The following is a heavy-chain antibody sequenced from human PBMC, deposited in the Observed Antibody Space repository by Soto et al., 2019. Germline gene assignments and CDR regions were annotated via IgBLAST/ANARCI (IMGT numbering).Heavy chain of an antibody. V-gene: IGHV3-21*06. J-gene: IGHJ3*02. D-gene: IGHD6-19*01. CDR1: GFTFSSYS. CDR3: ARGLGRWLAPYSFDI. Sequence: GGSLRLSCAASGFTFSSYSMNWVRQAPGKGLEWGSSISSSSSYIYFADSEKGRFTITRDNAKNSLYLQMNSLRVEDTAVYYCARGLGRWLAPYSFDIWGQGTMVTVSS. CDR2: ISSSSSYI.